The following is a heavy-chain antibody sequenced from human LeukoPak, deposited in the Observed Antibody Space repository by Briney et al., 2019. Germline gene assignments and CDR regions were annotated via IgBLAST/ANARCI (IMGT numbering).Heavy chain of an antibody. D-gene: IGHD3-10*01. CDR3: ARISMVKGHFDY. CDR2: ISSSGSTI. Sequence: GGSLRLSCAASGFTFSSYEMNWVRQAPGKGLEWVSYISSSGSTIYYADSVKGRFTISRDNAKNSLYLQMNSLRAEDTAVYYCARISMVKGHFDYWGQGTLVTVSS. CDR1: GFTFSSYE. V-gene: IGHV3-48*03. J-gene: IGHJ4*02.